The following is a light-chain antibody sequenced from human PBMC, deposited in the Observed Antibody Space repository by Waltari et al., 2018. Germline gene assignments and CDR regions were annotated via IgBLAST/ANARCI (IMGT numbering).Light chain of an antibody. CDR1: SSDVGGYNY. CDR2: EVS. CDR3: SSYEGSNNFVI. J-gene: IGLJ2*01. V-gene: IGLV2-8*01. Sequence: QSALTQPPSASGSPGQSVTISCTGTSSDVGGYNYVSWYQQHPGKAPKLMMYEVSKRPSGVPDRFSGSKSGNTASLTVSGLQAEDEADYYCSSYEGSNNFVIFGGGTKLTVL.